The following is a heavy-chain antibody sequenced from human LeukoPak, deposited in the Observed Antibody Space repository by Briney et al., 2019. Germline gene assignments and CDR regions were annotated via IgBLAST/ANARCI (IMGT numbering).Heavy chain of an antibody. CDR1: GFTFSSYW. D-gene: IGHD4-17*01. V-gene: IGHV3-23*01. J-gene: IGHJ5*02. CDR3: AKDPKDDYGDYGLEP. Sequence: GGSLRLSCAASGFTFSSYWMHWVRQAPGKGLEWVSAISGSGGSTYYADSVKGRFTISRDNSKNTLYLQMNSLRAEDTAVYYCAKDPKDDYGDYGLEPWGQGTLVTVSS. CDR2: ISGSGGST.